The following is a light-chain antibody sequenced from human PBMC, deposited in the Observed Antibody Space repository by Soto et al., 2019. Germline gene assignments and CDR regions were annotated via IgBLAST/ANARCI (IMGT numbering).Light chain of an antibody. CDR2: DAS. CDR1: QSVSSY. Sequence: EIVLTQSPATLSLSPGERATLSCRASQSVSSYLAWYQQKPGQAPRLVIYDASNRATGIPARFSGSGSGTEFTLTINDLQSEDFAVYYCQQYERWPPLTFGGGTKVEIK. CDR3: QQYERWPPLT. V-gene: IGKV3-15*01. J-gene: IGKJ4*01.